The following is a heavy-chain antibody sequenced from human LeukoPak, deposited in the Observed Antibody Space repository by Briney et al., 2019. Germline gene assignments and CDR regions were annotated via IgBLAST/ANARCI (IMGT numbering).Heavy chain of an antibody. D-gene: IGHD6-19*01. V-gene: IGHV3-30-3*01. CDR2: ISYDGSNK. Sequence: GGFLRLSCAASGFTFSSYAMHWARQAPGKGLEWVAVISYDGSNKYYADSVKGRFTISRDNSKNTLYLQMNSLRAEDTAVYYCARDQGIAVAGTLGYWGQGTLVTVSS. CDR1: GFTFSSYA. CDR3: ARDQGIAVAGTLGY. J-gene: IGHJ4*02.